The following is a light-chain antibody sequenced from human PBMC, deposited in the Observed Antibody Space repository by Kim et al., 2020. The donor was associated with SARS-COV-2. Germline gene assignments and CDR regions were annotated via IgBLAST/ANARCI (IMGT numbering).Light chain of an antibody. CDR3: QQRSNWPPFT. Sequence: SPGERATLSCRASQSVVTYLAWYQQKPGQAPRLLIYDASNRAPGIPARFSGSGSGTDFTLTISSLEPEDSAIYYCQQRSNWPPFTFGGGTKVDIK. J-gene: IGKJ4*01. CDR2: DAS. V-gene: IGKV3-11*01. CDR1: QSVVTY.